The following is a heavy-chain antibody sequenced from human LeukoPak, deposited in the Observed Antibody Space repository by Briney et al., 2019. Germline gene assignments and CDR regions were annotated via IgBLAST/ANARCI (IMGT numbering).Heavy chain of an antibody. J-gene: IGHJ4*02. D-gene: IGHD3-22*01. V-gene: IGHV3-21*01. CDR2: ISSSSYI. CDR3: ARDLDYSSGYQDPLIY. CDR1: GFTFSSYS. Sequence: GGSLRLSCAASGFTFSSYSMNWVRQAPGEGLEWVSSISSSSYIYYADSVKGRFTISRDNAKNSLYLQMNSLRAEDTAVYYCARDLDYSSGYQDPLIYWGQGTLVTVSS.